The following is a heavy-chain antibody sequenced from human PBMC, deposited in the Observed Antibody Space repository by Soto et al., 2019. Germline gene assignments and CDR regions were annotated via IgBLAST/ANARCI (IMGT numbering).Heavy chain of an antibody. V-gene: IGHV3-30*03. CDR2: ISFDGSNK. CDR3: ARDRVIVLPPAIGWFDP. D-gene: IGHD2-2*01. J-gene: IGHJ5*02. Sequence: GGSLRLSCAASGFTFSSYGMHWVRQAPGKGLEYVAVISFDGSNKYYADSVKGRFTISRDNSKNTLYLQMNSLRAEDTAVYYCARDRVIVLPPAIGWFDPWGQGTLVTVSS. CDR1: GFTFSSYG.